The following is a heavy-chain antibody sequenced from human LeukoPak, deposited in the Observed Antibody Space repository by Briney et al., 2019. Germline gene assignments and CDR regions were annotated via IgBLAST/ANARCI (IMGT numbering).Heavy chain of an antibody. CDR3: AKDRADFWSGYNDY. V-gene: IGHV3-9*01. J-gene: IGHJ4*02. CDR1: GFTFDDYA. CDR2: ISWNSGSI. Sequence: GRSLRLSCAASGFTFDDYAMHWVRQAPGKGLEWVSGISWNSGSIGYADSVKGRFTISRDNAKNSLYLQMNSLRAEDTALYYCAKDRADFWSGYNDYWGQGTPVTVSS. D-gene: IGHD3-3*01.